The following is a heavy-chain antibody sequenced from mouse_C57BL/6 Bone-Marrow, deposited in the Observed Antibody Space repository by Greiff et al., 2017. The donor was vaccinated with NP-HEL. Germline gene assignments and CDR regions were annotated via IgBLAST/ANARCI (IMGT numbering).Heavy chain of an antibody. CDR3: ASYGIDDGSFDY. Sequence: VQLQQSGPELVKPGASVKISCKASGYAFSSSWMNWVKQRPGKGLEWIGRIYPGDGDTNYNGKFKGKATLTADKSSSTAYMQLSSLTSEDSAVYCGASYGIDDGSFDYWGQGTTLTVSS. V-gene: IGHV1-82*01. CDR2: IYPGDGDT. D-gene: IGHD2-3*01. CDR1: GYAFSSSW. J-gene: IGHJ2*01.